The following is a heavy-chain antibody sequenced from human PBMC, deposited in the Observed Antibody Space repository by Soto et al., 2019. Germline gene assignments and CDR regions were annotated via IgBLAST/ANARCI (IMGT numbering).Heavy chain of an antibody. CDR1: GFAFSSHP. CDR3: ARWALGRSRSFDI. D-gene: IGHD1-26*01. Sequence: PGGSLRLSCAASGFAFSSHPMSWVRQAPERGLEWVSGISDSGGLTYNADSVKGRFTISRDNSKNTLYLQMNSLRDEDTALYYCARWALGRSRSFDIWGQGKMVTVSS. V-gene: IGHV3-23*01. J-gene: IGHJ3*02. CDR2: ISDSGGLT.